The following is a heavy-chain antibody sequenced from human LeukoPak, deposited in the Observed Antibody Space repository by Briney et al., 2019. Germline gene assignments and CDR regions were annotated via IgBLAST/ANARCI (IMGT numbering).Heavy chain of an antibody. CDR3: ARARSGYNFDY. CDR1: GGSISSYY. J-gene: IGHJ4*02. V-gene: IGHV4-59*08. D-gene: IGHD5-24*01. CDR2: IYYSGST. Sequence: PSETLSLTCTVSGGSISSYYWSWIRQPPGKGLEWIGYIYYSGSTNYNPSLKSRVTISVDTSKNQLSLKLSSVTAADTAVYYCARARSGYNFDYWGQGTLVTVSS.